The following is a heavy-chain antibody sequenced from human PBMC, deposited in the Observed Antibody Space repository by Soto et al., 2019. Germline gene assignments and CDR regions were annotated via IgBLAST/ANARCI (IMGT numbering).Heavy chain of an antibody. Sequence: PSETLSLTCAVYGGSFSGYYWSWIRQPPGKGLEWIGEINHSGSTNYNPSPKSRVTISVDTSKNQFSLKLSSVTAADTAVYCCARWEIDEGLQHWGQGTLVTVSS. CDR1: GGSFSGYY. CDR2: INHSGST. J-gene: IGHJ1*01. CDR3: ARWEIDEGLQH. D-gene: IGHD1-26*01. V-gene: IGHV4-34*01.